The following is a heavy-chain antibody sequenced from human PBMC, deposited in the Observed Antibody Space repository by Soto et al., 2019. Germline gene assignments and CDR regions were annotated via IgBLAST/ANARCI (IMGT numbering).Heavy chain of an antibody. D-gene: IGHD2-15*01. V-gene: IGHV3-21*01. J-gene: IGHJ4*02. CDR1: GFTFSSYS. CDR2: ISSTSSYI. CDR3: ARAVGYCSGGSCYSLDY. Sequence: GGSLRLSCAASGFTFSSYSMYWVRQAPGKGLEWVSSISSTSSYIYYADSVKGRFTISRDNAKNSRYLQMNSLRAEDTAMYYCARAVGYCSGGSCYSLDYWGQGTLVTVSS.